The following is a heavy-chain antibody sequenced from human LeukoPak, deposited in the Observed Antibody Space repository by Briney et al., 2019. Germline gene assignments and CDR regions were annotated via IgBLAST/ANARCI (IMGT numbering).Heavy chain of an antibody. CDR2: IYYSGST. J-gene: IGHJ4*02. V-gene: IGHV4-39*01. D-gene: IGHD4-23*01. Sequence: SETLSLTCTVSGGSISSSSYYWGWLRHPPGKGLEGIGSIYYSGSTYYNPSLKSRVTISVDTSKNQFALKLSSVTAADTAVYYCARHPTVGSRHFDYWGQRTLVTVSS. CDR1: GGSISSSSYY. CDR3: ARHPTVGSRHFDY.